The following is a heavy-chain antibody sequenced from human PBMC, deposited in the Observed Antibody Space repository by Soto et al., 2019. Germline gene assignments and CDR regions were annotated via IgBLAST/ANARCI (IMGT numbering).Heavy chain of an antibody. CDR3: ARAVAAADRYYYYYMDV. Sequence: ASVKVSCKASGYTFTSYDINWVRQATGQGLEWMGWMNPNSGNTGYAQKFQGRVTMTRNTSISTAYMELSSLRSEDTAVYYCARAVAAADRYYYYYMDVWGKGTTVTVSS. CDR2: MNPNSGNT. D-gene: IGHD6-13*01. CDR1: GYTFTSYD. V-gene: IGHV1-8*01. J-gene: IGHJ6*03.